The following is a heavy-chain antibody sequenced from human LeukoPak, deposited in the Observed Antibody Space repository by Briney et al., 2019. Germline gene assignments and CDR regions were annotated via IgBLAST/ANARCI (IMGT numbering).Heavy chain of an antibody. Sequence: GGSLRLSCAASGFTFSRYSMNWVRQAPGKGPEWISYISNDRSTIADSVKGRFTISRDNAKNSLYLQMNSLGAEDTAVYYCARDNDWSFDYWGQGTQVTVSS. D-gene: IGHD3-9*01. CDR3: ARDNDWSFDY. J-gene: IGHJ4*02. V-gene: IGHV3-48*01. CDR2: ISNDRSTI. CDR1: GFTFSRYS.